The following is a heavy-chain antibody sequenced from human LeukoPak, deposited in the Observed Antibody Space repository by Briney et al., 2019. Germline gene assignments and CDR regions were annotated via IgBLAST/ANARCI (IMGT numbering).Heavy chain of an antibody. CDR1: GFIFKTYT. CDR3: AREGNDYYYDQ. Sequence: GGSLRLSCAASGFIFKTYTMTWVRQAPGKGLEWVSSITGDCKYITYADSVKGRFTISKDNAKNSLYLQVASLRGDDTATYYCAREGNDYYYDQWGQGTLVTVSP. CDR2: ITGDCKYI. V-gene: IGHV3-21*01. J-gene: IGHJ4*02. D-gene: IGHD3-16*01.